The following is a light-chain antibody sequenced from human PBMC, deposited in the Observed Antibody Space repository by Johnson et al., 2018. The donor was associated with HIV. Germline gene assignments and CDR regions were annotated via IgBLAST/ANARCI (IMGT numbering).Light chain of an antibody. CDR1: SSNIGNNY. Sequence: QSVLTQPPSVSAAPGQKVTISCSGSSSNIGNNYVSWYQQLPGTAPKLLIYDNNKRPSGIPDRFSGSKSGTSATLGITGLQTGDEADYYCGTWDSRRGVFGTGTKGAVL. CDR3: GTWDSRRGV. CDR2: DNN. J-gene: IGLJ1*01. V-gene: IGLV1-51*01.